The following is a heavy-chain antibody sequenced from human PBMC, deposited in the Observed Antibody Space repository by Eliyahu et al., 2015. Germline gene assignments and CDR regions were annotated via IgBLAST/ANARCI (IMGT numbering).Heavy chain of an antibody. V-gene: IGHV4-38-2*02. CDR2: IYHSGST. CDR1: GYSISSGYY. D-gene: IGHD3-16*01. Sequence: QVQLQESGPGLVKPSETLSLTCAVSGYSISSGYYWGWIRQPPGKGLEWIGSIYHSGSTYYNPSLKSRVTISVDTSKNQFSLKLSSVTAADTAVYYCARDLAYDYIWGKEPGAFDIWGQGTMVTVSS. J-gene: IGHJ3*02. CDR3: ARDLAYDYIWGKEPGAFDI.